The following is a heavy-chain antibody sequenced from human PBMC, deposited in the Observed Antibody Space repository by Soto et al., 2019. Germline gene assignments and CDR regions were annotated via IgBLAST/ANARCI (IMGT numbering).Heavy chain of an antibody. Sequence: ASVKVSCKASGYTFTGYYMHWVRQAPGQGLEWMGWINPNSGGTNYAQKFQGWVTMTRDTSISTAYMELSRLRSDDTAVYYCARGLHDGSSWYDAFDIWGQGTMVTVSS. CDR1: GYTFTGYY. J-gene: IGHJ3*02. D-gene: IGHD6-13*01. CDR2: INPNSGGT. CDR3: ARGLHDGSSWYDAFDI. V-gene: IGHV1-2*04.